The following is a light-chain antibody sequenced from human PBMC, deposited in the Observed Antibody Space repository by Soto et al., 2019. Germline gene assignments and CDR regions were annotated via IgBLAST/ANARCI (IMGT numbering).Light chain of an antibody. Sequence: EIVMTQSPATLSVSPGERATLSCRASQSVTSNFAWYQQKPGQAPRLLIYDASTRATGTPARFSGSGSGTEFTLTISSLQSEDFAVYYCQHYNNWPPWTFGQGTKVDIK. V-gene: IGKV3-15*01. CDR3: QHYNNWPPWT. J-gene: IGKJ1*01. CDR1: QSVTSN. CDR2: DAS.